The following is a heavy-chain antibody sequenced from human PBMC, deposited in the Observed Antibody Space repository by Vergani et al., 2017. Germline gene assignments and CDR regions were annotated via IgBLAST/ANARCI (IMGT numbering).Heavy chain of an antibody. CDR2: IIPIFGTA. J-gene: IGHJ3*02. CDR3: ARGSTTPNYGGNRDAFDI. V-gene: IGHV1-69*01. D-gene: IGHD4-23*01. Sequence: QVQLVQSGAEVKKPGSSVKVSCKASGGTFSSYAISWVRQAPGQGLEWMGGIIPIFGTANYAQKFQGRVTITADESTSTAYMELSSLRSEDTAVYYCARGSTTPNYGGNRDAFDIWGQGTMVTVSS. CDR1: GGTFSSYA.